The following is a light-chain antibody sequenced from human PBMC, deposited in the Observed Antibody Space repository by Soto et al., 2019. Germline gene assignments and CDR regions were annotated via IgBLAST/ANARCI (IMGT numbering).Light chain of an antibody. CDR1: QSVSIF. CDR3: RQGSNWPPRT. J-gene: IGKJ4*01. CDR2: DAS. Sequence: EIVLTQSPATLSLSPGERATLSCRASQSVSIFLAWYQQQPGQAPRLLIYDASTRATGIPARFSGSGSGTDFTLTISSLVPADFAVYYCRQGSNWPPRTFGGGTKVEIK. V-gene: IGKV3-11*01.